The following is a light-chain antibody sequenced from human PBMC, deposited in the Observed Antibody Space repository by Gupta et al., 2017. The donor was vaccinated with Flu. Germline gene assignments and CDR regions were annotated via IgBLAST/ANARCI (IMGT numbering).Light chain of an antibody. J-gene: IGLJ3*02. CDR1: SGSVSTSYY. CDR3: VLYMGSGSQV. V-gene: IGLV8-61*01. CDR2: STN. Sequence: QPVVTQEPSFSVSPGGTVTLTCGLSSGSVSTSYYPSWYQQTPGQAPRTLIYSTNTRSSGFPDRFSGSILGNKAALTITGAQADDESDYYCVLYMGSGSQVFGGGTKLTVL.